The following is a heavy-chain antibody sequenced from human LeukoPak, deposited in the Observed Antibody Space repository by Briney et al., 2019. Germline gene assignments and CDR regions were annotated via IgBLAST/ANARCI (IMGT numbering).Heavy chain of an antibody. D-gene: IGHD5-12*01. Sequence: GGSLRLSCAASGFTFSSYAMSWVRQAPGKGLEWVSAISGSGGSTYYADSVKGRFTISRDNSKNTLYLQMNSLRAEDTAVYYCARSRWLRNLRLDYWGQGTLVTVSS. CDR3: ARSRWLRNLRLDY. J-gene: IGHJ4*02. CDR1: GFTFSSYA. V-gene: IGHV3-23*01. CDR2: ISGSGGST.